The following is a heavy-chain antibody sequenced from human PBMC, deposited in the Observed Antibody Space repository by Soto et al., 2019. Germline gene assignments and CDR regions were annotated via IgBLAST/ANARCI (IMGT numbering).Heavy chain of an antibody. Sequence: ELQLAESGGGIVEPGGSLRLSCAASGITFSYVWMSWVRQAPGKGLEWVGRIKSKRDGSTIEYAAPVEGRFTISRDDSQNMLHLQMTSLKTEDTGVYYCTMDRAVRYAVGFDPWGQGTLVTVSS. CDR2: IKSKRDGSTI. D-gene: IGHD2-2*01. V-gene: IGHV3-15*01. CDR3: TMDRAVRYAVGFDP. J-gene: IGHJ5*02. CDR1: GITFSYVW.